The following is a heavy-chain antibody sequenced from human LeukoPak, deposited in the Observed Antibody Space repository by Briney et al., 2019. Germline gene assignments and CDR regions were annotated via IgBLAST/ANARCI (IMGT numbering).Heavy chain of an antibody. V-gene: IGHV4-61*01. D-gene: IGHD3-22*01. CDR2: IYYSGST. CDR3: ARRVDYYDSSGYHGEFDY. Sequence: PSETLSLTCTVSGYSISSGYYWSWIRQPPGKGLEWIGYIYYSGSTNYNPSLKSRVTISVDTSKNQFSLKLSSVTAADTAVYYCARRVDYYDSSGYHGEFDYWGQGTLVTVSS. CDR1: GYSISSGYY. J-gene: IGHJ4*02.